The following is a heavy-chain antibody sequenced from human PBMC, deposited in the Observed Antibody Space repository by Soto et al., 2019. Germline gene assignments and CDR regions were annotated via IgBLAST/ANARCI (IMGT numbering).Heavy chain of an antibody. D-gene: IGHD6-19*01. V-gene: IGHV3-30-3*01. CDR2: ISNDGSNK. Sequence: QVQLVESGGGVVQPGRSLRLSCAASGFTFSSYAMHWVRQAPGKGLEWVAVISNDGSNKYYADSVKGRFTNSRDNSKNTPYLQKNSLRAEDTAVYYCARDPAFNRFYRSGWEGEFDYRGQGTLVTLSS. CDR3: ARDPAFNRFYRSGWEGEFDY. CDR1: GFTFSSYA. J-gene: IGHJ4*02.